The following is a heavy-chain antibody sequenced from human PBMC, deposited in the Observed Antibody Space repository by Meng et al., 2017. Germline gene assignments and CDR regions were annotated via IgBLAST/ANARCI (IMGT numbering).Heavy chain of an antibody. CDR3: ASMGY. J-gene: IGHJ4*02. CDR1: GFTFSSYA. V-gene: IGHV3-30*01. D-gene: IGHD3-10*01. Sequence: QGQLGGSGGGVVQPGRSLRLSCAASGFTFSSYAMHWVRQAPGKGLEWVAAISYDGSNKYYAASVKGRFTISRDNSKNTLYLQMNSLRAEDTAVYYCASMGYWGQGTLVTVSS. CDR2: ISYDGSNK.